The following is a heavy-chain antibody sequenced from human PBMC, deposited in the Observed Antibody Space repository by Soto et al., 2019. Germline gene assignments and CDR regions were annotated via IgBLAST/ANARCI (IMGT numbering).Heavy chain of an antibody. Sequence: EVQLVESGGGLVQPGGSLRLSCAASGFTFSSYSMNWDRQAPGKGLEWVSYISSSSSTIYYADSVKGRFTISRDNAKNSLYLQMNSLRAEDTAVYYCARDRYYGSGSPIWGQGTMVTVSS. J-gene: IGHJ3*02. CDR2: ISSSSSTI. V-gene: IGHV3-48*01. CDR3: ARDRYYGSGSPI. D-gene: IGHD3-10*01. CDR1: GFTFSSYS.